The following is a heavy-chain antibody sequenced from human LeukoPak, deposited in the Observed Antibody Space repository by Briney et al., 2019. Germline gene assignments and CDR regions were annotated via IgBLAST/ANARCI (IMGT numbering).Heavy chain of an antibody. Sequence: GGSLRLSCAASGFTFSSYAMHWVRQAPGKGLEWVAVISYDGSNKYYADSVKGRFTISRDNSKNTLYLQMNSLRAEDTAVYYCARDSSWSPRIVVVPAAKSVGGYFQHWGQGTLVTASS. CDR1: GFTFSSYA. J-gene: IGHJ1*01. CDR2: ISYDGSNK. V-gene: IGHV3-30*04. CDR3: ARDSSWSPRIVVVPAAKSVGGYFQH. D-gene: IGHD2-2*01.